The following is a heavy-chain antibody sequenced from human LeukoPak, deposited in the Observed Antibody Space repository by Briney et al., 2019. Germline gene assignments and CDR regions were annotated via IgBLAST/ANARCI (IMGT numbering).Heavy chain of an antibody. D-gene: IGHD6-13*01. CDR1: GASIGSHY. CDR3: ARSDAGYSSSWYLYYYYYMDV. J-gene: IGHJ6*03. CDR2: IYSSGST. Sequence: SETMSLARTVAGASIGSHYSSWNRQLPGKVLEWIGYIYSSGSTNYNPYRKGRVTISVDTSKNQFSLKLSSVPAADTAVYYCARSDAGYSSSWYLYYYYYMDVWGKGTTVTVSS. V-gene: IGHV4-59*11.